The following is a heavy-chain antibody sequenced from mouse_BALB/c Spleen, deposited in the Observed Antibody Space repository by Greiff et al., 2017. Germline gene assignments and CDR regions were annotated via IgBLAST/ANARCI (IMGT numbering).Heavy chain of an antibody. D-gene: IGHD2-3*01. CDR1: EYEFPSHD. Sequence: DVKLQESGGGLVQPGESLKLSCESNEYEFPSHDMSWVRKTPEKRLELVAAINSDGGSTYYPDTMERRFIISRDNTKKTLYLQMSSLRSEDTALYYCARQGLLRGYAMDYWGQGTSVTVSS. CDR3: ARQGLLRGYAMDY. CDR2: INSDGGST. J-gene: IGHJ4*01. V-gene: IGHV5-2*01.